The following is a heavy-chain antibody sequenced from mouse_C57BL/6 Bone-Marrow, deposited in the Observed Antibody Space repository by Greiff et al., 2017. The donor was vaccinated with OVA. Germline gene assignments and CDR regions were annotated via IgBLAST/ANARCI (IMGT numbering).Heavy chain of an antibody. J-gene: IGHJ3*01. CDR2: IGPNSGGT. Sequence: VQLQQPGAELVKPGASVKLSCKASGYTFTSYWMHWVKQRPGRGLEWIGRIGPNSGGTKYNEKFKSKATLTVDKPSSTAYMQLSSLTSEDSAVYYCAREGDILLTTWFAYWGQGTLVTVSA. CDR1: GYTFTSYW. D-gene: IGHD1-1*01. CDR3: AREGDILLTTWFAY. V-gene: IGHV1-72*01.